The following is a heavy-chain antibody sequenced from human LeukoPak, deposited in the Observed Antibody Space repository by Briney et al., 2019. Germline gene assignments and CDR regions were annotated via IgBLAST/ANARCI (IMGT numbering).Heavy chain of an antibody. Sequence: SETLSLTCTVSGGSISSSSYYWGWIRQPPGKGLEWIGSIYYSGSTYYNPSLKSRVTISVDTSKNQFSLKLSSVTAADTAVYYCARDVPSGELFSNWFDPWGQGTLVTVSS. J-gene: IGHJ5*02. D-gene: IGHD3-10*01. V-gene: IGHV4-39*07. CDR3: ARDVPSGELFSNWFDP. CDR1: GGSISSSSYY. CDR2: IYYSGST.